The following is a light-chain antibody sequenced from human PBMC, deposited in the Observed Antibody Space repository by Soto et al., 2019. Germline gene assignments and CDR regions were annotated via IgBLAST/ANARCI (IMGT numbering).Light chain of an antibody. V-gene: IGLV2-14*01. CDR1: SSDVGGYNY. Sequence: QSALTQPASVSGSPGQSITISCTGTSSDVGGYNYVSWYQQHPGKAPKLMIYEVSNRPSGVSNRFSGSNSGNTASLTISGLQAEDEADYYCSPYTSSSTYVFGTGTKLTVL. CDR2: EVS. CDR3: SPYTSSSTYV. J-gene: IGLJ1*01.